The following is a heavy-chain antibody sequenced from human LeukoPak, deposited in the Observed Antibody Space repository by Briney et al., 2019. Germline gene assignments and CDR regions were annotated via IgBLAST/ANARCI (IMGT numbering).Heavy chain of an antibody. D-gene: IGHD6-19*01. J-gene: IGHJ4*02. V-gene: IGHV3-66*01. CDR1: GFTVSSEY. CDR2: IYNVGST. Sequence: GGSLRLSCAASGFTVSSEYMSWVRRTPGKGLEWVSVIYNVGSTKYADSVKARFTISRDNSKNTLDLQMSSLRAEDTAVYFCARASQWLAFDDWGQGTLVTVSS. CDR3: ARASQWLAFDD.